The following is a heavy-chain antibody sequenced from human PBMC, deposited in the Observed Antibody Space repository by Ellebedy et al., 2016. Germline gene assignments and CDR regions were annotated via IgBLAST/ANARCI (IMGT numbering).Heavy chain of an antibody. V-gene: IGHV3-23*01. Sequence: GGSLRLXCAASGFTFSSYLMSWVRQAPGKGLEWVSTISGDGSSTYFADSVKGRFTISRDNSKNTLFLKMNSLRAEDTAVYYCRQGHYFDYWGQGTLVTVSS. CDR3: RQGHYFDY. CDR1: GFTFSSYL. J-gene: IGHJ4*02. CDR2: ISGDGSST.